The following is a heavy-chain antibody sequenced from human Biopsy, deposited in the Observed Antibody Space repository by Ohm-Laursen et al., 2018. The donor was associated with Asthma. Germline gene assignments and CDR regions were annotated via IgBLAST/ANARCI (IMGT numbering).Heavy chain of an antibody. CDR2: ISYDGTNK. V-gene: IGHV3-30-3*01. D-gene: IGHD3-3*01. J-gene: IGHJ3*02. CDR1: GFIFSNYA. CDR3: AKERYYDFWSGYPI. Sequence: SLRLSCSASGFIFSNYALHWVRQAPGKGLEWVAVISYDGTNKYYADSAKGRFTISIDRSKNTLYLQMNSLRAEDTAVYYCAKERYYDFWSGYPIWGQGTMVAVSS.